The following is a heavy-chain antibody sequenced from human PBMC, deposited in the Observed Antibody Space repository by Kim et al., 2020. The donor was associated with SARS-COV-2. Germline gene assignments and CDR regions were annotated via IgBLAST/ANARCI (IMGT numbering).Heavy chain of an antibody. D-gene: IGHD3-10*01. CDR2: ITTNGVER. J-gene: IGHJ4*02. CDR3: AKGTHGSGSYPFDY. V-gene: IGHV3-23*05. Sequence: GGSLRLSCAASGFTFTYYVMSWVRQAPGKGLEWVSIITTNGVERYYADSVKGRFTISRDNSKNTVYLQMNSLRVEDTALYYCAKGTHGSGSYPFDYWGRGTLVTVAP. CDR1: GFTFTYYV.